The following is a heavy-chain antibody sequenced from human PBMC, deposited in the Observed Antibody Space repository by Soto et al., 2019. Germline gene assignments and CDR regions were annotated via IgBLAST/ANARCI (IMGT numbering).Heavy chain of an antibody. Sequence: EVQLLESGGDLVQPGGSLRISCAASGFTFSSYAMNWVRQAPGKGLEWVSAISGSGGSTYYADSVKGRFTISSDNSKNTLFLQMNSLRAEDTAVYYCAKDHALGYWGPGTLVTVSS. V-gene: IGHV3-23*01. CDR3: AKDHALGY. J-gene: IGHJ4*02. D-gene: IGHD7-27*01. CDR1: GFTFSSYA. CDR2: ISGSGGST.